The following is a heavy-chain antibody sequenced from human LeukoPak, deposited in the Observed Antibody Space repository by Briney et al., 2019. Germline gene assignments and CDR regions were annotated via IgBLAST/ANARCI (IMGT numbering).Heavy chain of an antibody. CDR3: AKGVIAARGFFDY. CDR2: ISSSSSYI. Sequence: PGGSLRLSCAASGFTFSSYAMSWVRQAPGKGLEWVSSISSSSSYIYYADSVKGRFTISRDNAKNSLYLRMNSLRAEDTAVYYCAKGVIAARGFFDYWGQGTLVTVSS. D-gene: IGHD6-6*01. V-gene: IGHV3-21*01. CDR1: GFTFSSYA. J-gene: IGHJ4*02.